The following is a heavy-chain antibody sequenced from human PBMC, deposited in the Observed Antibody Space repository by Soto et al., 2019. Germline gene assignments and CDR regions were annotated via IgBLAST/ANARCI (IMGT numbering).Heavy chain of an antibody. CDR2: IYYRGIT. CDR3: ARFDQVSYYFDY. V-gene: IGHV4-59*01. J-gene: IGHJ4*02. Sequence: SETLSLTCTVSGGSITSYYWSWIRQPPGKGLEWIGYIYYRGITNYNPSLKSRVTISVDMSKNQFSLKLSSVTAADTAVYYCARFDQVSYYFDYWGQGTLVTVSS. CDR1: GGSITSYY.